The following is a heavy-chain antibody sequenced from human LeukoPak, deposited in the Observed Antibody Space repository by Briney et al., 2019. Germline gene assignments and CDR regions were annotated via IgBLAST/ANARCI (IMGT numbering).Heavy chain of an antibody. D-gene: IGHD6-13*01. J-gene: IGHJ4*02. CDR3: ATAAGGPYYFDY. CDR1: GFTVSSNY. V-gene: IGHV3-53*01. CDR2: IYSGGST. Sequence: PGGSLRLSCAASGFTVSSNYMSWVRQAPGKGLEWVSVIYSGGSTYYADSVKGRFTISRDNSKDTLYLQMNSLRAEDTAVYYCATAAGGPYYFDYWGQGTLVTVSS.